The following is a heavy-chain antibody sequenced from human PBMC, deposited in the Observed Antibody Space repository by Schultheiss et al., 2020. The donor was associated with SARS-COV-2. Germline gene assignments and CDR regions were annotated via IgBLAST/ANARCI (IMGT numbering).Heavy chain of an antibody. CDR1: GGSISSYY. CDR3: ARLVSSLAAAGAGFFDS. D-gene: IGHD6-13*01. J-gene: IGHJ4*02. Sequence: SETLSLTCTVSGGSISSYYWAYIRQSPGKGLEWIGSVSYSGNTYCNPSLKSRVTMSIETSKNQFSLSLSSVTAADTAVYYCARLVSSLAAAGAGFFDSWGQGTLVTVSS. V-gene: IGHV4-39*01. CDR2: VSYSGNT.